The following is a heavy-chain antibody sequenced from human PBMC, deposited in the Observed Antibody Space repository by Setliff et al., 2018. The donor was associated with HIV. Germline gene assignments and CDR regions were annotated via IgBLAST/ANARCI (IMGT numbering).Heavy chain of an antibody. CDR2: IYYSGST. CDR1: GGSISSGGYY. D-gene: IGHD2-15*01. V-gene: IGHV4-31*03. CDR3: ARARGIGGWYFDL. J-gene: IGHJ2*01. Sequence: PSETLSLTCTVSGGSISSGGYYWSWSRQYPGKGLEWIGNIYYSGSTYYNPSLTSRATISVDTSKNHFSLKLTSVTAADTAVYYCARARGIGGWYFDLWGRGTLVTVSS.